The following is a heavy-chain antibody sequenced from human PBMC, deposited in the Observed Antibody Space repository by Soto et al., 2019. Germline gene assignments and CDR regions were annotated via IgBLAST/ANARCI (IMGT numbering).Heavy chain of an antibody. D-gene: IGHD3-10*02. Sequence: SETLSLTCAVYGGSFSGYYWSWIRQPPGKGLEWIGEINHSGSTNYNPSLKSRVTISVDTSKNQFSLKLSSVTAADTAVYYCARDVLGIVTFDIWGQGTMVTVSS. J-gene: IGHJ3*02. CDR1: GGSFSGYY. CDR3: ARDVLGIVTFDI. V-gene: IGHV4-34*01. CDR2: INHSGST.